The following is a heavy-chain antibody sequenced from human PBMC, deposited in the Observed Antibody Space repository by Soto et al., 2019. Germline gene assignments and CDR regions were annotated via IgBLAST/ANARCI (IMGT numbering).Heavy chain of an antibody. D-gene: IGHD3-9*01. V-gene: IGHV1-2*02. CDR3: ARLPSYISDWYYLDL. J-gene: IGHJ4*02. CDR1: GYTLIDYY. Sequence: QVQLVQSGAEVKKPGASVKVSCEASGYTLIDYYMHWVRQAPGQGFEWMGRISPKSGGTNYAQKFHGRVTMTCDTSLNTAYMELSSLISEDKAVYYCARLPSYISDWYYLDLCGQRTLVTVSS. CDR2: ISPKSGGT.